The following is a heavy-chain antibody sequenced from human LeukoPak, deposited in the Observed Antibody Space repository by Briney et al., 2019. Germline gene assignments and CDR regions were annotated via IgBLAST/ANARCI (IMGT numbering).Heavy chain of an antibody. Sequence: GGSLSLSCAASGFTFSSYAMSWVRQAPGKGLEWVSVIYSGGSTYSADSVKGRFTISRDNSKNTLYLQMNSLRIEDTAVYYCTKDRSYGRSYFDYWGQGTLVTVAS. D-gene: IGHD5-18*01. CDR3: TKDRSYGRSYFDY. CDR1: GFTFSSYA. V-gene: IGHV3-66*02. CDR2: IYSGGST. J-gene: IGHJ4*02.